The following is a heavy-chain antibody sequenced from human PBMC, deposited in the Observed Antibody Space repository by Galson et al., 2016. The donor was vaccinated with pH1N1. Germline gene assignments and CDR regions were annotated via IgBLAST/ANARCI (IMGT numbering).Heavy chain of an antibody. CDR2: ISWNGGNT. J-gene: IGHJ6*03. CDR3: ARNYYGSGNYYKPVGFYYMDV. D-gene: IGHD3-10*01. Sequence: SLRLSCAASGFTFDDYGMIWVRQRPGKGLEWVSAISWNGGNTGYADSVKGRFTISRDDAKNSLFLQMNSLRAEDTALYYCARNYYGSGNYYKPVGFYYMDVWGKGTTVTVSS. CDR1: GFTFDDYG. V-gene: IGHV3-20*04.